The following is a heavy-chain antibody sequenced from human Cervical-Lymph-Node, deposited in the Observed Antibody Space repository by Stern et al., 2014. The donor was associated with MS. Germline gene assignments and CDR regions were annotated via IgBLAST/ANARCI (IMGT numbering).Heavy chain of an antibody. J-gene: IGHJ6*02. CDR1: GYTFTGYY. CDR3: ARASTTVYNYYDGMDV. D-gene: IGHD4-17*01. CDR2: INPNSGCP. Sequence: VQLVESGAEVKKPGASVKVSCTASGYTFTGYYMHWVRQAPGQGLEWMGWINPNSGCPKYAQKFQGWVTMTRDTSISTAYMELSRLRSDDTAVYYCARASTTVYNYYDGMDVWGQGTTVTVSS. V-gene: IGHV1-2*04.